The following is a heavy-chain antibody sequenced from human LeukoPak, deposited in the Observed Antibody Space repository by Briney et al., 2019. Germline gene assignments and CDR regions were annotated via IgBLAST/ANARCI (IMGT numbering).Heavy chain of an antibody. D-gene: IGHD6-6*01. CDR2: VYDSGST. Sequence: SETLSLTCSVSGGSIFNYYWNWIRQPPGRGLEWIGYVYDSGSTNYNPSLKSRVSISVDTSKNQFSLKLTSVTAADTAVYYCARGTEAARRWFDPWGQGTLVTVSS. CDR3: ARGTEAARRWFDP. J-gene: IGHJ5*02. V-gene: IGHV4-59*01. CDR1: GGSIFNYY.